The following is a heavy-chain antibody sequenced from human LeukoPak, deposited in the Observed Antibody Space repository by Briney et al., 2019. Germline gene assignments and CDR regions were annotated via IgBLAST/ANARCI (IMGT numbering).Heavy chain of an antibody. D-gene: IGHD6-6*01. CDR3: ARGEYSSSYSPLNY. CDR1: GGSTSSYY. CDR2: IYYSGST. Sequence: SETLSLTCTVSGGSTSSYYRSCTRQPPVKGLEWIVYIYYSGSTNYNPSLKSRVTISVDTSKNQFSLKLSSVTAADTAVYYCARGEYSSSYSPLNYWGQGTLVTVSS. V-gene: IGHV4-59*01. J-gene: IGHJ4*02.